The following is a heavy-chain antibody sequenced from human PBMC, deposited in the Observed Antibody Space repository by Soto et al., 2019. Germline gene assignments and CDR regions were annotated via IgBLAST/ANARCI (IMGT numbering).Heavy chain of an antibody. CDR2: IWYDGSNK. CDR3: AREEEVWFGDRPGMDV. J-gene: IGHJ6*02. Sequence: QVQLVESGGGVVQPGRSLRLSCAASGFTFSSYGMHWVRQAPGKGLEWVAVIWYDGSNKYYADSVKGRFTISRDNSKNPLYLQMNSLRAEDTAVYYCAREEEVWFGDRPGMDVWGQGTTVTVSS. D-gene: IGHD3-10*01. CDR1: GFTFSSYG. V-gene: IGHV3-33*01.